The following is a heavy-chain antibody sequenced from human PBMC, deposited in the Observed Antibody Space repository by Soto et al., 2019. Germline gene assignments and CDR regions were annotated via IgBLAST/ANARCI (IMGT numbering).Heavy chain of an antibody. CDR3: ARSYKYGSHWYRDL. CDR2: ISISSANT. Sequence: ASVKISCKASGYTFIDYGITWVRQAPGQGLEWMGWISISSANTHYEESLQGRVTMTSDKTNTAYMELWRLRSDDSAMYYCARSYKYGSHWYRDLWGRGTRVTVCS. V-gene: IGHV1-18*04. CDR1: GYTFIDYG. D-gene: IGHD3-10*01. J-gene: IGHJ2*01.